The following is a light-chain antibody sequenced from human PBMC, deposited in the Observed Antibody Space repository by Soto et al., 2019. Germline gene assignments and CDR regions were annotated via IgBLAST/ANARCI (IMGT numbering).Light chain of an antibody. CDR2: EVS. CDR3: MQGTQWPRT. CDR1: QSLVYSDGNTY. J-gene: IGKJ5*01. V-gene: IGKV2-30*01. Sequence: DDVMTQSPLSLPVTLGQPASISCRSSQSLVYSDGNTYLHWFQQRPGKSPRRLIYEVSNRDSGVPERFSGSWAGTDFTLKISRVEAEDVGVYYCMQGTQWPRTFGQGTRLEIK.